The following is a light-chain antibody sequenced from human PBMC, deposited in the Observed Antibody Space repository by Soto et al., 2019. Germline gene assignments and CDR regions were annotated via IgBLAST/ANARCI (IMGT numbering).Light chain of an antibody. CDR3: QKYNSAPPET. CDR1: QGISNY. CDR2: AAS. Sequence: DIQMTQSPSSLSASVGDRVTITCRASQGISNYLAWYQQKPGKVPKLLIYAASTLQSGFPSRFSGSGSGTDFTLTISSLQPEDVATYYCQKYNSAPPETFGQGTKVEIK. J-gene: IGKJ1*01. V-gene: IGKV1-27*01.